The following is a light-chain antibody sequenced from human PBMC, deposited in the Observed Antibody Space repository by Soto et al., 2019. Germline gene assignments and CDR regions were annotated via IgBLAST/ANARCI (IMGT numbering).Light chain of an antibody. Sequence: QSALTQPASVSGSPRQSITISCTGASSDVGGYTYVSWYQQHPGKAPKLIIYEVNNRPSGVSHRFSGPKSGNTASLTIAGLQAEDEADYYGSSYTSSSTLYVFGTGTKLTVL. V-gene: IGLV2-14*01. CDR2: EVN. CDR1: SSDVGGYTY. J-gene: IGLJ1*01. CDR3: SSYTSSSTLYV.